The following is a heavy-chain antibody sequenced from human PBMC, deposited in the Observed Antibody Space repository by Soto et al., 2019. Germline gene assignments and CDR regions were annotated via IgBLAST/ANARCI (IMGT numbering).Heavy chain of an antibody. Sequence: EVQLVESGGGLVKPGGSLRLSCAASGFTFSSYVMSWVRQAPGKGLEWVSSISASSSYIYYADSVQGRFTISRDNAKNSLSLQMDSLRAEDTAVYYCARDSGGGGYYYYYNMDVWGRGTTVTVSS. V-gene: IGHV3-21*01. CDR1: GFTFSSYV. J-gene: IGHJ6*03. CDR3: ARDSGGGGYYYYYNMDV. CDR2: ISASSSYI. D-gene: IGHD2-15*01.